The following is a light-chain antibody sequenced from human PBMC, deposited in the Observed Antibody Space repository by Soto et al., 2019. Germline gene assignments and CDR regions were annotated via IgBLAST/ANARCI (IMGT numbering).Light chain of an antibody. CDR3: QQFGASLTWT. CDR2: GAX. J-gene: IGKJ1*01. V-gene: IGKV3-20*01. Sequence: EVVWTESPGSLSLSPGERVTLSSRDSQNPMSNYSSLYPQKAVQPPRLLXXGAXSRATGIPDRFIGSGSGTDFTLTLSRLEPEYFSVYYCQQFGASLTWTFGQGTKVDIK. CDR1: QNPMSNY.